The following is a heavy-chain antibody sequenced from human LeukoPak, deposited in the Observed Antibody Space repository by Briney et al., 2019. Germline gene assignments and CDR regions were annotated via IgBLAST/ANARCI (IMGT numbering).Heavy chain of an antibody. CDR2: IYNSGST. J-gene: IGHJ3*02. CDR3: ARRLRIEGGTRRGDALDR. CDR1: GGSINTYY. Sequence: PSETLSLTCTVSGGSINTYYWTWIRQPPGKGLEWIGYIYNSGSTNYNPSLKSRVTISTDTSKKQFSLRVSSVTAADTAVYYCARRLRIEGGTRRGDALDRWGQGTMGTVS. V-gene: IGHV4-59*08. D-gene: IGHD1-26*01.